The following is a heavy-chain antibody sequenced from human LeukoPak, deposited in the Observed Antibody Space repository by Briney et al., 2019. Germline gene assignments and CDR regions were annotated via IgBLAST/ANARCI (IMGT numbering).Heavy chain of an antibody. CDR1: GYSISSGYY. V-gene: IGHV4-38-2*02. D-gene: IGHD1-26*01. CDR3: ARHQNSGTSYFDY. Sequence: PSETLSLTCTVSGYSISSGYYWGWIRQPPGKGLEWIGSIYHSGSTYYNPSLKSRVTISVDTSKNQFSLKLSSVTAADTAVYYCARHQNSGTSYFDYWGQGTLVTVSS. CDR2: IYHSGST. J-gene: IGHJ4*02.